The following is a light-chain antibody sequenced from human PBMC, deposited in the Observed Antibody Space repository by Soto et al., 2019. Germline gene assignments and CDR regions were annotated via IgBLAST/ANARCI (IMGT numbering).Light chain of an antibody. CDR3: CPYAGSSTVV. CDR2: EVS. V-gene: IGLV2-23*02. Sequence: QSALTKPAFVSGSPGQSITISCTGTRSDVGSYNLVAWYQQHPGKAPKLMIYEVSKRPSGVSTRFSGSKSGNTASLTISGLQAEDEADYSCCPYAGSSTVVFGGGTKLTVL. CDR1: RSDVGSYNL. J-gene: IGLJ2*01.